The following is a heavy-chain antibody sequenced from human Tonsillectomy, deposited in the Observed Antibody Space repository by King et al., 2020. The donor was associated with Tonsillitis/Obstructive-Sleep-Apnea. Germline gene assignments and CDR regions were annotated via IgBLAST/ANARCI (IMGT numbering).Heavy chain of an antibody. CDR2: IYYSGST. CDR3: ARDLGCSSTSCYTGGLDAFDI. J-gene: IGHJ3*02. D-gene: IGHD2-2*02. CDR1: GGSVSSGSYY. V-gene: IGHV4-61*01. Sequence: VQLQESGPGLVKPSETLSLTCTVSGGSVSSGSYYWSWIRQPPGKGLEWIGYIYYSGSTNYNPPLKSRVTISVDTSKNPFSLKLSSVTAADTAVYYCARDLGCSSTSCYTGGLDAFDIWGQGTMVTVSS.